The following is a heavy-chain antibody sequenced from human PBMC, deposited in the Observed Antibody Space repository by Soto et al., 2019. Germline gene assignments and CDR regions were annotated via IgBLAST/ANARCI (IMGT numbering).Heavy chain of an antibody. CDR3: ARGSAYYDFWRANYYYYMAV. CDR1: GGSISSYY. CDR2: IYYSGST. J-gene: IGHJ6*03. D-gene: IGHD3-3*01. Sequence: SETLSLTCTVSGGSISSYYWSWIRQPPGKGLEWIGYIYYSGSTNYNPSLKSRVTISVDTSKNQFSLKLSSVTAADTAVYYCARGSAYYDFWRANYYYYMAVWGKGTTVTVSS. V-gene: IGHV4-59*01.